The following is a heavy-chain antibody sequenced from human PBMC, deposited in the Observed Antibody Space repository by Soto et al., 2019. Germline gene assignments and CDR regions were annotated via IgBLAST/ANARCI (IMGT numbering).Heavy chain of an antibody. CDR2: IKQDGSEK. Sequence: EVQLVESGGGLVQPGGSLRLSCAASGFTFSGYWMSWVRQAPGKGLEWVANIKQDGSEKYYVDSVKGRFTISRDNAKNSLYLLMNSPTAEDTAVYYCAKNNRYCSSTNCFVFDYWGQGTLVTVSS. J-gene: IGHJ4*02. V-gene: IGHV3-7*01. CDR3: AKNNRYCSSTNCFVFDY. CDR1: GFTFSGYW. D-gene: IGHD2-2*01.